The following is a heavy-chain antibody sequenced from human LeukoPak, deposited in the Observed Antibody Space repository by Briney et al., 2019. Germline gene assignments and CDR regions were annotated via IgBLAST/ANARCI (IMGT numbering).Heavy chain of an antibody. D-gene: IGHD6-13*01. J-gene: IGHJ4*02. CDR3: ARGFGYSNNYYFDY. CDR1: GFTVSINY. Sequence: GVLRLSCAASGFTVSINYMSWVRQAPGKGLEWVSVIYSGGSTYYADSVKGRFTISRDNSKNTLYLQMNSLRAEDTAVYYCARGFGYSNNYYFDYWGQGTLVTVSS. V-gene: IGHV3-66*01. CDR2: IYSGGST.